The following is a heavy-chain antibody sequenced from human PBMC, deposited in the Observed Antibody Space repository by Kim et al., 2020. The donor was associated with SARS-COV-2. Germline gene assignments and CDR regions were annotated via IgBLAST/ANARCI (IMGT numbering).Heavy chain of an antibody. Sequence: GGSLRLSCAASGFTFSSYAMSWVRQAPGKGLEWVSAISGSGGSTYYADSVKGRFTISRDNSKNTLYLQMNSLRAEDTAVYYCAKDGAQWLVVPYNWFDPWGQGTLVTVSS. D-gene: IGHD6-19*01. J-gene: IGHJ5*02. CDR3: AKDGAQWLVVPYNWFDP. CDR1: GFTFSSYA. V-gene: IGHV3-23*01. CDR2: ISGSGGST.